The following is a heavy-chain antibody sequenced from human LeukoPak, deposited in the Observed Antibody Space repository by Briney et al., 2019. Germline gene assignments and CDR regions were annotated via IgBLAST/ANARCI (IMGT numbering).Heavy chain of an antibody. Sequence: PSETLSLTCAVYGGSFSGYYWSWIRQPPGKGLEWIGEINHSGSTNYNPSLKSRVTISVDTSKNQFSLKLSSVTAADTAVYYCARGPNDFWSGYYSHYFDYWGQGTLVTVSS. CDR2: INHSGST. CDR1: GGSFSGYY. J-gene: IGHJ4*02. CDR3: ARGPNDFWSGYYSHYFDY. D-gene: IGHD3-3*01. V-gene: IGHV4-34*01.